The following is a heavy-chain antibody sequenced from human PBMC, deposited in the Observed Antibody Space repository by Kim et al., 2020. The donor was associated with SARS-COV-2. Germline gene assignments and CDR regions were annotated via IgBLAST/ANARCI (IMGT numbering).Heavy chain of an antibody. Sequence: SETLSLTCAVYGGSFSGYYWSWIRQPPGKGLEWIGEINHSGSTNYNQSLKSRVTISVDTSKNQFSLKLSSVTAADTTVYYCARGVKDGYIYWGQGTLVTVSS. D-gene: IGHD5-12*01. V-gene: IGHV4-34*01. CDR2: INHSGST. J-gene: IGHJ4*02. CDR1: GGSFSGYY. CDR3: ARGVKDGYIY.